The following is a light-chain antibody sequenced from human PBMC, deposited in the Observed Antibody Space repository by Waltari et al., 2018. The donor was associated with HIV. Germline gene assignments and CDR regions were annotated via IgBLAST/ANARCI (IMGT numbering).Light chain of an antibody. CDR2: SND. Sequence: QSVLTQPPSASGTPGQRVTISCSGSSSNIRSNTVSWYQQLPGTAPKLLIYSNDQRPSGVPDRFSGSKSGTSASLAISGLQSEDEADYYCAAWDVSLNGWVFGGGTKLTVL. CDR3: AAWDVSLNGWV. CDR1: SSNIRSNT. V-gene: IGLV1-44*01. J-gene: IGLJ3*02.